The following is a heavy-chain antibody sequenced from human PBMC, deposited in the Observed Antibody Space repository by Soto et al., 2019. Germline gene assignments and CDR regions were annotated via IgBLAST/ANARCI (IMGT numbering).Heavy chain of an antibody. Sequence: EVQLVESGGGLVKPGGSLRRSCAASGFTFSSYSMNWVRQAPGKGLEWGSSISSSISYIYYADSVKGRFTISRDNAKNSLYLQMNSLRAEDTAVYYCARAFIVSPAAAKENFDYWGQGTLFTVSS. CDR1: GFTFSSYS. V-gene: IGHV3-21*01. J-gene: IGHJ4*02. D-gene: IGHD2-2*01. CDR2: ISSSISYI. CDR3: ARAFIVSPAAAKENFDY.